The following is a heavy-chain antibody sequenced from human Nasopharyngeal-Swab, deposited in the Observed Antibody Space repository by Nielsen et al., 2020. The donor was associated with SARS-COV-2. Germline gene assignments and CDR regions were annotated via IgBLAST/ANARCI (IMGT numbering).Heavy chain of an antibody. V-gene: IGHV3-74*01. CDR2: ISSDGGA. CDR1: GFSISGYW. CDR3: ARGDRGHFDY. J-gene: IGHJ4*02. D-gene: IGHD3-22*01. Sequence: LKISCAASGFSISGYWMHWVRQAPGKGLVWVSRISSDGGANYADSATGRFTISRDNAKNTVYLQMNSLRAEDTAVYYCARGDRGHFDYWGQGTLVTVSS.